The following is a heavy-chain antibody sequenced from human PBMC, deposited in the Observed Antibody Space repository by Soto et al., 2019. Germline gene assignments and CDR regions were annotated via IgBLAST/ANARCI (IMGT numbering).Heavy chain of an antibody. D-gene: IGHD1-1*01. V-gene: IGHV3-11*01. J-gene: IGHJ5*02. Sequence: GGSLRLSCAASGFTFSDYYMSWILQAPGKGLEWVSYISSSGSTIYYADSVKGRFTISRDNAKNSLYLQMNSLRAEDTAVYYCARVRTGTTYWFDPWGQGTLVTVSS. CDR1: GFTFSDYY. CDR2: ISSSGSTI. CDR3: ARVRTGTTYWFDP.